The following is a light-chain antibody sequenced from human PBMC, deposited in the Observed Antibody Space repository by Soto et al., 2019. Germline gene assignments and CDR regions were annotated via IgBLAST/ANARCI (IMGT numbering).Light chain of an antibody. CDR1: SSDVGGYNY. CDR3: SSYAGSNTYV. Sequence: QPVLTPPPSASGSPGQSVTISCTGTSSDVGGYNYVSWYQQHPGKAPKLMIYEVSKRPSGVPDRFSGSKSGNTASLTVSGLQAEDEADYYCSSYAGSNTYVFGTGNKVTVL. J-gene: IGLJ1*01. CDR2: EVS. V-gene: IGLV2-8*01.